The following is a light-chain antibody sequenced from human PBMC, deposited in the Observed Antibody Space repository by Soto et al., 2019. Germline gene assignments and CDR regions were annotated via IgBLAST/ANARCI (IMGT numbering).Light chain of an antibody. V-gene: IGKV1-5*03. Sequence: DIQMTQSPSTLSASVGDRVTITCRASQSITNCLAWYQQKPGKAPKLLIFDASSLRSGVPSRFSDSGSGTEFPLTISSLQPEDFATYYCQQHNPYSPYTFGQGTKLEIK. J-gene: IGKJ2*01. CDR2: DAS. CDR3: QQHNPYSPYT. CDR1: QSITNC.